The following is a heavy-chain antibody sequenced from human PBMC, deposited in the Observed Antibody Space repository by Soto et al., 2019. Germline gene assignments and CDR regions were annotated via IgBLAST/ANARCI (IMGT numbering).Heavy chain of an antibody. Sequence: TLSLTCTVSGGSISIGDYYWSWIRQPPGKGLEWIGYIYYSGSTYYNPSLKSRVTISVDTSKNQFSLKLSSVTAADTALYYCARSGMGSGSDYGMDVWGQGTTVTVSS. D-gene: IGHD3-10*01. V-gene: IGHV4-30-4*01. CDR3: ARSGMGSGSDYGMDV. CDR1: GGSISIGDYY. CDR2: IYYSGST. J-gene: IGHJ6*02.